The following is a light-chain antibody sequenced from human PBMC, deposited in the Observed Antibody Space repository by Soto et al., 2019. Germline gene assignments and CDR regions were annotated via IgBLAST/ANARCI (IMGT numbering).Light chain of an antibody. CDR3: VSYASATLI. V-gene: IGLV2-14*03. CDR1: SSDIGAYDY. CDR2: EVR. Sequence: QSALTQPASVSGSPGQSITISCTGSSSDIGAYDYVSWFQQYSGKAPTLIIYEVRFRPSGVSSRFSGSKSGNTASLTISGLQTEDEAYYYCVSYASATLIFGGGTKLTVL. J-gene: IGLJ2*01.